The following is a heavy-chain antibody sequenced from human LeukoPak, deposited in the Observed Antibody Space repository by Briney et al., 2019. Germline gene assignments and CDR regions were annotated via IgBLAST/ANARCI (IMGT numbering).Heavy chain of an antibody. V-gene: IGHV3-74*01. Sequence: GGSLRLSCAASGFMFSKSWMHWVRQVPGKGLVWVARIYNDGSTTNYADSVKGRFTISRGNSKNTLYLQMNSLRAEDTAMYYCAKVSLNMVNDAFDIWGQGTMVSVSS. CDR1: GFMFSKSW. D-gene: IGHD4/OR15-4a*01. CDR2: IYNDGSTT. J-gene: IGHJ3*02. CDR3: AKVSLNMVNDAFDI.